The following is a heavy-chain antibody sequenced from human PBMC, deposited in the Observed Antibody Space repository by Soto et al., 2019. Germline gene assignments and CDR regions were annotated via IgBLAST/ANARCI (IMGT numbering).Heavy chain of an antibody. V-gene: IGHV3-30-3*01. CDR1: GFTFSSYA. Sequence: QVQLVESGGGVVQPGRSLRLSCAAPGFTFSSYAMHWVRQAPGKGLEWVAVISYDGSNKYYADSVKGRFTISRDNSKNTLYLQMNSLRAEDTAVYYCARATVVTGEFDYWGQGTLVTVSS. J-gene: IGHJ4*02. D-gene: IGHD4-17*01. CDR2: ISYDGSNK. CDR3: ARATVVTGEFDY.